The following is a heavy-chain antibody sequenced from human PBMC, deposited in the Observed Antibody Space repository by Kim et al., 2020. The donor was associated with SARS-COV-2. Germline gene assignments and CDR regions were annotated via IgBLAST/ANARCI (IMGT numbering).Heavy chain of an antibody. CDR2: LSSDGSST. V-gene: IGHV3-74*01. J-gene: IGHJ2*01. CDR1: GFTLSSHR. Sequence: GGSLRLSCAASGFTLSSHRMHWVRQAPGKGPVWLSRLSSDGSSTDYADSVKGRFTISRDSAKNTLYLQMDSLRADDTAVYYCARSNWYCDLWGRGTLVTVSS. CDR3: ARSNWYCDL.